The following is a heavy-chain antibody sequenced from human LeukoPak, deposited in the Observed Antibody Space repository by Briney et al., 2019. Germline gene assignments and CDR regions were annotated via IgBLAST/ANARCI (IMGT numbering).Heavy chain of an antibody. CDR2: LYHSGRT. CDR3: AREGAFLTSYYSAHYYFYMDV. V-gene: IGHV4-4*02. CDR1: GGSISSNNW. D-gene: IGHD3-9*01. J-gene: IGHJ6*03. Sequence: PSETLSLTCAVSGGSISSNNWWNWVRQPPGRGLEWIGELYHSGRTNDNPSLKSGATISVDKTKNQSSLKLTYVTAASTAVYYCAREGAFLTSYYSAHYYFYMDVWGKGTTVTVSS.